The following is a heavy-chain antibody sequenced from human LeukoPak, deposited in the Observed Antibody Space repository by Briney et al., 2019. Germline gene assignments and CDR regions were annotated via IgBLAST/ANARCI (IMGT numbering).Heavy chain of an antibody. V-gene: IGHV4-61*01. CDR2: IYYSGST. Sequence: PSETLSLTCTVSGGSVSSGSYYCSWIRQPPGTGLEWIGYIYYSGSTNYNPSLKSRVTISVDTSKNQFSLKLSSVTAADTAVYYCARIQYSSSSPFDYWGQGTLVTVSS. CDR3: ARIQYSSSSPFDY. CDR1: GGSVSSGSYY. J-gene: IGHJ4*02. D-gene: IGHD6-6*01.